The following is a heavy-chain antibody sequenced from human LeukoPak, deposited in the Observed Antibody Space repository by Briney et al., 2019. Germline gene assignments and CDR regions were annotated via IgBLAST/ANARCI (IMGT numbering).Heavy chain of an antibody. CDR2: INPSGGST. J-gene: IGHJ4*02. CDR1: GYTFIAYY. D-gene: IGHD2/OR15-2a*01. Sequence: GASVKVSCKASGYTFIAYYIHWVRQAPGQGLEWMGIINPSGGSTTYAQNFQGRVTMTRDTSTSAVYMELSSLRSEDTAVYYCARGGSLAGAPHLYYFDYWGQGTLVTVSS. V-gene: IGHV1-46*01. CDR3: ARGGSLAGAPHLYYFDY.